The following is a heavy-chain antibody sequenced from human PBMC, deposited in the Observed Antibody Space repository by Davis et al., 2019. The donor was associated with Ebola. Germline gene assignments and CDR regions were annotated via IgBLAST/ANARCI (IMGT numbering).Heavy chain of an antibody. Sequence: AASVKVSCKASGYTFAAHYIHWVRQAPGQGLEWMGRINPNFGGKIYAQKFQGRVTMTSDTSTTTVYMDLSSLRSEDTALYYCTTPGGQDSGYDVFDIWGQGTMVTVSS. V-gene: IGHV1-2*06. J-gene: IGHJ3*02. CDR3: TTPGGQDSGYDVFDI. CDR1: GYTFAAHY. D-gene: IGHD5-12*01. CDR2: INPNFGGK.